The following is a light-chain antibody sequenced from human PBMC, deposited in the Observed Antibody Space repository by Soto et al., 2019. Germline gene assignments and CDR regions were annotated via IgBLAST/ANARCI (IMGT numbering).Light chain of an antibody. CDR2: GAS. J-gene: IGKJ3*01. V-gene: IGKV3-20*01. CDR3: QQYGSSPGLFT. Sequence: DIVMTQSPDSLAVSLGERATINCKSSRSVSSSYLAWYQQKPGQAPRLLIYGASTRAPGIPDRFSGSGSGTDFTLTISRLEPEDFAVYYCQQYGSSPGLFTFGPGTKVDIK. CDR1: RSVSSSY.